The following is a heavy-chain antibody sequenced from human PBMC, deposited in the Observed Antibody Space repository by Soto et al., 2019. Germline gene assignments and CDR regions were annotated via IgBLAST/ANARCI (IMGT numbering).Heavy chain of an antibody. Sequence: ASVKVSCKASGYTFTRYNMHWVRQAPGQRLEWMGWINAGNDNTKYSQKFQDRVTITRDTSASTAYMELSSLRSEDTAVYYCARDLGGWPDYWGQGTLVTVPS. V-gene: IGHV1-3*01. D-gene: IGHD6-19*01. CDR2: INAGNDNT. CDR1: GYTFTRYN. J-gene: IGHJ4*02. CDR3: ARDLGGWPDY.